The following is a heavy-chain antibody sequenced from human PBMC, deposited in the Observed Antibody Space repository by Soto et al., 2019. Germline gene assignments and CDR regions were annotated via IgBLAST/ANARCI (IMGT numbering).Heavy chain of an antibody. V-gene: IGHV1-69*02. D-gene: IGHD4-17*01. Sequence: SVKVSCKASGGTFSSYTISWVRQAPGQGLEWMGRIIPILGIANYAQKFQGRVTITADKSTSTAYMELSSLRSEDTAVYYCARDDYGDFNWFDPWGQGTLVTVSS. CDR2: IIPILGIA. CDR1: GGTFSSYT. J-gene: IGHJ5*02. CDR3: ARDDYGDFNWFDP.